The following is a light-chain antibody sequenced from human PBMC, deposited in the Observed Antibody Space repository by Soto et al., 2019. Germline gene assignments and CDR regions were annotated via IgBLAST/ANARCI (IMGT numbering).Light chain of an antibody. CDR1: QDISNY. CDR3: QQYDNLPVT. V-gene: IGKV1-33*01. J-gene: IGKJ2*01. CDR2: DAS. Sequence: DIQMTQSPSSLSASVGDRVTITCQASQDISNYLKWYQQKTGKAPKLLIYDASNLETGVPSRFSGSGYGTDFTFTISSLQPEDIATYYCQQYDNLPVTFGQGTKLEIK.